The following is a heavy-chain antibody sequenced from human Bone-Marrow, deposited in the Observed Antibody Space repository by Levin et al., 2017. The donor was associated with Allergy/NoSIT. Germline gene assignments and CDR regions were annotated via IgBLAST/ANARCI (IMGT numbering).Heavy chain of an antibody. Sequence: ASVKVSCKASGYTFTSYAMNWVRQAPGQGLEWMGWINTNTGNPTYAQGFTGRFVFSLDTSVSTAYLQISSLKAEDTAVYYCARLFAPQTSIAARYGMDVWGQGTTVTVSS. J-gene: IGHJ6*02. D-gene: IGHD6-6*01. CDR1: GYTFTSYA. V-gene: IGHV7-4-1*02. CDR3: ARLFAPQTSIAARYGMDV. CDR2: INTNTGNP.